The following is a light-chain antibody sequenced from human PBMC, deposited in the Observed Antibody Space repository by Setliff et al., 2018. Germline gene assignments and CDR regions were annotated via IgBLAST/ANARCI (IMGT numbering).Light chain of an antibody. CDR3: VTWDSSLSVVL. Sequence: QSVLTQPPSVSAAPGQKVTISCSGSSSNIASNYVSWNQQVPGAAPKLLLYDSNKRPSGIPDRFSGSKSGTSATLDITGLQTGDEADYYCVTWDSSLSVVLFGGGTKVTVL. CDR1: SSNIASNY. V-gene: IGLV1-51*01. J-gene: IGLJ2*01. CDR2: DSN.